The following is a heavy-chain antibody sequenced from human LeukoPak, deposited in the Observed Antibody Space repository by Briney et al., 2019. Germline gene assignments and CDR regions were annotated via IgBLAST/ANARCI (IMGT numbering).Heavy chain of an antibody. V-gene: IGHV4-59*01. D-gene: IGHD4-17*01. J-gene: IGHJ4*02. Sequence: SETLSLTCTVSGGSISSYYWSWIRQPPGKGLEWIGYIYYSGSTNYNPSLKSRVTISVDTSKNQFSLKLSSVTAADTAVYYCARDPLRCEFDYWGQGTLVTVSS. CDR2: IYYSGST. CDR1: GGSISSYY. CDR3: ARDPLRCEFDY.